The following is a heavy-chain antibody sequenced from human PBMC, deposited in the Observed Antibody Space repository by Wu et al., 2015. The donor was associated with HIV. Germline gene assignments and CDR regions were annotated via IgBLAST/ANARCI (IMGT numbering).Heavy chain of an antibody. CDR1: GYTFIDYY. CDR2: INPNRGGT. J-gene: IGHJ4*02. D-gene: IGHD1-26*01. V-gene: IGHV1-2*02. Sequence: QVQLLQSGAEVKKPGASVMVSCKASGYTFIDYYIYWVRQAPGRGLEWMGWINPNRGGTKYARKFRDRVTMTRDTAVSTAYMELNSLRSDDTAVCYCARLQSLSGLYSNADYWGQGTLVTVSS. CDR3: ARLQSLSGLYSNADY.